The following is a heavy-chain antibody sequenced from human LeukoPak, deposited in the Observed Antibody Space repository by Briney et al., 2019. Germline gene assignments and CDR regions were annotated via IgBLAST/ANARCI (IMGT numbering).Heavy chain of an antibody. Sequence: SVKVSCKASGGTFSSYAISWVRQAPGQGLEWMGGTIPIFGTANYAQKFQGRVTITADESTSTAYMELSSLRSEDTAVYYCARLTVRGVISDYWGQGTLVTVSS. CDR3: ARLTVRGVISDY. V-gene: IGHV1-69*01. D-gene: IGHD3-10*01. CDR1: GGTFSSYA. J-gene: IGHJ4*02. CDR2: TIPIFGTA.